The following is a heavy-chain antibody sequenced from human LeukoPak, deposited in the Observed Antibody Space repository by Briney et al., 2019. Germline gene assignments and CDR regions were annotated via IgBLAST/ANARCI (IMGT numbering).Heavy chain of an antibody. J-gene: IGHJ4*02. CDR2: ISAYNGNT. CDR3: ARDRNPAGHFDY. Sequence: GASVKVSCKASGYTFTSYGISWVRQAPGQGLEWMGWISAYNGNTNYAQKLQGRVTMTTDTSTSTAYMELSSLRSEDTAVYYCARDRNPAGHFDYWGQGTLVTVSS. V-gene: IGHV1-18*01. CDR1: GYTFTSYG.